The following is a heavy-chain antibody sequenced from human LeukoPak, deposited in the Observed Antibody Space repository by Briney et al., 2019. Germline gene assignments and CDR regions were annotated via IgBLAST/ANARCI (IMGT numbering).Heavy chain of an antibody. CDR1: GGSISSNY. D-gene: IGHD1-26*01. CDR3: ARSLVGATTFDY. CDR2: IYSSGST. V-gene: IGHV4-4*07. J-gene: IGHJ4*02. Sequence: SETLSLTCTVSGGSISSNYWSWIRQPAGKGLEWIGRIYSSGSTNYNPSLKSRVTMAVDTSKNQFSLKLSSVTAADTAVYYCARSLVGATTFDYWGQGALVTVSS.